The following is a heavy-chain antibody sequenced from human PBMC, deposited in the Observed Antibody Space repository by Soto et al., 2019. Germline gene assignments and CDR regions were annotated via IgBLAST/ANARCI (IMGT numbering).Heavy chain of an antibody. CDR3: ATSFITTIGTTA. CDR2: ISSSSTTI. D-gene: IGHD1-1*01. Sequence: EVQLVESGGGLVQPGGSLRLSCEASGFTFSNVGINWVRQAPGKGLEWVSHISSSSTTIYYAESVKGRFTISRDNAKNSLYLQMSSLRGEDTAVYHCATSFITTIGTTAWGQGTLVTVSS. J-gene: IGHJ4*02. CDR1: GFTFSNVG. V-gene: IGHV3-48*01.